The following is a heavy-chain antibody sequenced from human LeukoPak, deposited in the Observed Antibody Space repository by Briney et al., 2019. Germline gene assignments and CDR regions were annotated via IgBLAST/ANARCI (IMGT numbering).Heavy chain of an antibody. CDR3: ARDPPYFYGSGSILTDY. CDR1: GFTFSNAW. D-gene: IGHD3-10*01. CDR2: ISSSSISI. Sequence: PGGSLRLSCAASGFTFSNAWMSWVRQAPGKGLEWVSSISSSSISIYYTDSVKGRFTIFRDNAKNSLYLQMSSLRAEDTAVYYCARDPPYFYGSGSILTDYWGQGTLVTVSS. V-gene: IGHV3-21*01. J-gene: IGHJ4*02.